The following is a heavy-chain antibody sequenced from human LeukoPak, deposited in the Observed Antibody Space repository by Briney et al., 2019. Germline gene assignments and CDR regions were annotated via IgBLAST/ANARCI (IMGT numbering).Heavy chain of an antibody. CDR1: GGSFSGYY. Sequence: SETLSLTCAVYGGSFSGYYWGWIRQPPGKGLEWLGSIYYSGSTNYNPSLKSRVTISVNTSKNQVSLKLSSVTAADTAVYYCASGRFGELLYAFDYWGQGTLVTVSS. V-gene: IGHV4-34*01. J-gene: IGHJ4*02. CDR3: ASGRFGELLYAFDY. D-gene: IGHD3-10*01. CDR2: IYYSGST.